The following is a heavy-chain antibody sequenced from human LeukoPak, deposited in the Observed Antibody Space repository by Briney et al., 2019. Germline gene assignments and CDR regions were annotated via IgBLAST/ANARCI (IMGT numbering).Heavy chain of an antibody. Sequence: SETLSLTCEVYGAVYGGSFSGYYWSWIRQPPGKGLEWIGEINHSVSTNYNPSLKSRVTISVDTSKNQFSLKLSSVTAADTAVYYCARLTPLKYSGYEPKWVLIFDYWGQGTLVTVSS. V-gene: IGHV4-34*01. CDR1: GGSFSGYY. J-gene: IGHJ4*02. CDR3: ARLTPLKYSGYEPKWVLIFDY. CDR2: INHSVST. D-gene: IGHD5-12*01.